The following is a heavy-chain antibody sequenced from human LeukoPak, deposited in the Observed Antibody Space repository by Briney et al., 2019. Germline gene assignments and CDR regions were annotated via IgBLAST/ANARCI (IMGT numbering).Heavy chain of an antibody. CDR2: IRYDGTKK. CDR1: GFTFTSYA. D-gene: IGHD4-17*01. Sequence: AGGSLRLSCAASGFTFTSYAMHWVRQAQGKGLDWVAFIRYDGTKKYCADSVKGRFTVSRDNSKNTLYLQMNSLRAEDTAVYYCAKEMNDYVDYFYMDVWGKGTTVTVSS. CDR3: AKEMNDYVDYFYMDV. V-gene: IGHV3-30*02. J-gene: IGHJ6*04.